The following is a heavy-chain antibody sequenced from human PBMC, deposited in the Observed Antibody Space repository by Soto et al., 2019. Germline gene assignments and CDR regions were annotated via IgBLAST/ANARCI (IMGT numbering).Heavy chain of an antibody. V-gene: IGHV1-3*01. CDR2: INAVNGNT. D-gene: IGHD6-13*01. CDR1: GYTFTSYA. CDR3: ARVGYTFYCGMDV. Sequence: ASVKLSCKASGYTFTSYAMHWVRQALGQRLEWMGWINAVNGNTKYSQKFQGRVTITRDTSASTAYMELSILRFLVSAVYYCARVGYTFYCGMDVWGQGTTVTVSS. J-gene: IGHJ6*02.